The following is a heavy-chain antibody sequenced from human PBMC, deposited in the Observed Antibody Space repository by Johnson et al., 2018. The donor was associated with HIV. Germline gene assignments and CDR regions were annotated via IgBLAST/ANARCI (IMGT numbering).Heavy chain of an antibody. V-gene: IGHV3-30*02. Sequence: QVQLVESGGGVVQPGGSLRLSCAASGFTFSNYGMHWVRQAPGKGLEWVAFIRYDGSNKYYADSVKGRFTISRDNSKNTLYLQMNSLRAEDTAVYYCASLAHSSSSLAFDIWGQGTMVTVSS. CDR2: IRYDGSNK. D-gene: IGHD6-6*01. J-gene: IGHJ3*02. CDR3: ASLAHSSSSLAFDI. CDR1: GFTFSNYG.